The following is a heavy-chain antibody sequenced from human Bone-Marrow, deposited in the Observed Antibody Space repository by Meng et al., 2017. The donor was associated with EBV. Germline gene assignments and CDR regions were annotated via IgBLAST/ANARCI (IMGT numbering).Heavy chain of an antibody. J-gene: IGHJ4*02. CDR3: ARGQHDYAFDY. D-gene: IGHD4-17*01. CDR2: INAGNGNT. CDR1: GSTFTSTSFA. V-gene: IGHV1-3*01. Sequence: QVQVVQSGAEVNKTGASVKVSCRASGSTFTSTSFAIHWVRQAPGQRLEWMGWINAGNGNTKYSQNFQGRVTITRDTSAPTVHMELRSLRSEDTAVYYCARGQHDYAFDYWGQGTLVTVSS.